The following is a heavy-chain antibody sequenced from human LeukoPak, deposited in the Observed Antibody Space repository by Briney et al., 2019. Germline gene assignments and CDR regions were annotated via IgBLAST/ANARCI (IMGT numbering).Heavy chain of an antibody. V-gene: IGHV5-51*01. J-gene: IGHJ4*02. CDR1: GYNFTSYW. CDR2: IYPGDSDT. D-gene: IGHD5-24*01. CDR3: ARPEDRDGYNFGY. Sequence: GESLKISCKGSGYNFTSYWIGWVRQMPGKGLEWMGIIYPGDSDTRYSPSFQGQVTISADKSISTAYLQWSSLKASGTAMYYCARPEDRDGYNFGYWGQGTLVTVSS.